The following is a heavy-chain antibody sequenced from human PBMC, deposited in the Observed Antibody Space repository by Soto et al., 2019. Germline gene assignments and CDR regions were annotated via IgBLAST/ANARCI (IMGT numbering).Heavy chain of an antibody. V-gene: IGHV4-59*01. CDR3: ARKYDFGSGYYPRIIDY. J-gene: IGHJ4*02. CDR1: GGSISSYY. D-gene: IGHD3-3*01. Sequence: ASETLSLTCTVSGGSISSYYWSWIRQPPGKGLEWIGYIYYSGSTNYNPSLKSRVTISVDTSKNQFSLKLRSVTAADTAVYYCARKYDFGSGYYPRIIDYGARETRVTGSS. CDR2: IYYSGST.